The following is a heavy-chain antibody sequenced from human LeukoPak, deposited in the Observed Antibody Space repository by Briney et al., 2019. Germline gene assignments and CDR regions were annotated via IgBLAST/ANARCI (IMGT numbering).Heavy chain of an antibody. D-gene: IGHD3-22*01. CDR1: GFTFSSYA. J-gene: IGHJ4*02. Sequence: GGSLRLSCAASGFTFSSYAMSWVRQAPGKGLEWVSAISGSGGSTYYADSVKGRFTISRDDSKNTLYLQMNSLRAEDTAVYYCAKGGYYDSSPGYYFDYWGQGTLVTVSS. V-gene: IGHV3-23*01. CDR3: AKGGYYDSSPGYYFDY. CDR2: ISGSGGST.